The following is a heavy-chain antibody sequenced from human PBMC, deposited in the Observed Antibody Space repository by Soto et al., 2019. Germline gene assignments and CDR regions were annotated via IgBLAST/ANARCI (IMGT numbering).Heavy chain of an antibody. D-gene: IGHD3-22*01. CDR2: FDPEDGET. CDR3: ATSLGYDSSGSDAFDI. J-gene: IGHJ3*02. Sequence: GASVKVSCKVSGYTLTELSMHWVRQAPGKGLEWMGGFDPEDGETIYAQKFQGRVTMTEDTSTDTAYMELSSLRSEDTAVYYCATSLGYDSSGSDAFDIWGQGTIVTVSS. CDR1: GYTLTELS. V-gene: IGHV1-24*01.